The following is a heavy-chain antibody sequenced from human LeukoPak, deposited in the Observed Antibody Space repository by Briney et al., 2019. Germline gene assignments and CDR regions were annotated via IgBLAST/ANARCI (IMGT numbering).Heavy chain of an antibody. D-gene: IGHD3-10*02. CDR1: GFTFSSYE. Sequence: HPGGSLRLSCAASGFTFSSYEMNWVRQAPGKRLEWVSYISSSGSTIYYADSVKGRFTISRYNAKNSLYLQMTSLRAEDTAVYYCAELGITMIGGVWGKGTTVTISS. V-gene: IGHV3-48*03. CDR3: AELGITMIGGV. CDR2: ISSSGSTI. J-gene: IGHJ6*04.